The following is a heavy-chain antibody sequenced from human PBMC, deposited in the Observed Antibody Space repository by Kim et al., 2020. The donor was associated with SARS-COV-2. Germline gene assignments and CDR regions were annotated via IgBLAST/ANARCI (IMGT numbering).Heavy chain of an antibody. D-gene: IGHD3-10*01. CDR2: GIA. CDR3: ARDQGVIV. V-gene: IGHV1-69*04. J-gene: IGHJ6*04. Sequence: GIANYAQKFQGRVTITADKSTSTAYMELSSLRSEDTAVYYCARDQGVIVWGKGTTVTVSS.